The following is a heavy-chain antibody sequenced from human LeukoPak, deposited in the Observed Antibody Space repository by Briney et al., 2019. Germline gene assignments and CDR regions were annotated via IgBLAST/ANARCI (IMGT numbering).Heavy chain of an antibody. D-gene: IGHD3-10*01. CDR1: GYSISNGYY. J-gene: IGHJ4*02. CDR2: IFHSGNT. CDR3: ARFRRGWYFDY. V-gene: IGHV4-38-2*01. Sequence: SETLSLTCVVSGYSISNGYYWGWIRHPPGKGLEWIESIFHSGNTYYNPSLKSRVTMSVDKSKNQFSLRLTSVTAADTAVYFCARFRRGWYFDYWSQGTLVTVSS.